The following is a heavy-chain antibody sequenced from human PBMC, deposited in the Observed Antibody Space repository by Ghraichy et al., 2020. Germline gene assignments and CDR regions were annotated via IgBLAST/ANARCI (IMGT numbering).Heavy chain of an antibody. D-gene: IGHD1-26*01. J-gene: IGHJ3*02. V-gene: IGHV4-59*08. Sequence: SETLSLTCTVSGGSISSYYWSWIRQPPGKGLEWIGYIYYSGSTNYNPSLKSRVTISVDTPKNQFSLKLSSVTASDTAVYYCASLVGAKDAFDIWGQGTMVTVSS. CDR1: GGSISSYY. CDR3: ASLVGAKDAFDI. CDR2: IYYSGST.